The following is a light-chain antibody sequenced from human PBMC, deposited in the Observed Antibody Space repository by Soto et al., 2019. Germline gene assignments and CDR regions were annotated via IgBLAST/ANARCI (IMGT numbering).Light chain of an antibody. CDR3: QQYGSSPLT. J-gene: IGKJ3*01. Sequence: EIVLTQSPGTLSLSPGERATLSCRASQSVSNSYLAWYQHKPGQAPRLLISGASNRATGIPDRFSGSGSGTDFTLTISRLEPEDFAAYSCQQYGSSPLTFGPGTKVDIK. V-gene: IGKV3-20*01. CDR2: GAS. CDR1: QSVSNSY.